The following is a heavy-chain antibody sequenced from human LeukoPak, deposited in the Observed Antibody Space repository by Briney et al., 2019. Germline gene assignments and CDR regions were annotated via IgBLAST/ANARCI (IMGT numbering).Heavy chain of an antibody. V-gene: IGHV5-51*01. Sequence: RGESLKISCQGSGSSFTNYWIGWVRQLPGKGLEWMGVIYPGDSDTRYSPSFQGQVTISADKSISTAYLQWSSLKASDTAMYYCVGVVGFDYWGQGTLVTVSS. CDR2: IYPGDSDT. CDR1: GSSFTNYW. J-gene: IGHJ4*02. CDR3: VGVVGFDY. D-gene: IGHD1-26*01.